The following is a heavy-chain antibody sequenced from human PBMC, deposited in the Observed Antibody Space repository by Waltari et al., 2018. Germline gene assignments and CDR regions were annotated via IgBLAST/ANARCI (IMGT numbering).Heavy chain of an antibody. V-gene: IGHV4-31*03. CDR1: GGSISSGGYY. CDR3: ARRGAYFFDY. CDR2: IYDTGET. Sequence: QVQMQESGPGLVKPSQTLSLTCTVSGGSISSGGYYWSWIRQHPGKGLEWIGYIYDTGETYYNPSLTSRGAISIDTSKSQFSLDLGTVTAADTAVYYCARRGAYFFDYWGRGTLVTVSS. D-gene: IGHD3-16*01. J-gene: IGHJ4*02.